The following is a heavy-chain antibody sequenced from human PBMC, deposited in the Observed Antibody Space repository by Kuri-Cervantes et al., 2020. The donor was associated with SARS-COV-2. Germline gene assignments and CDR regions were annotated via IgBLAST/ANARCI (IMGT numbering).Heavy chain of an antibody. CDR2: IRYDGSNK. V-gene: IGHV3-30*02. Sequence: GGSLRLSCAASGFTFSSYGMHWVRQAPGKGLEWVAFIRYDGSNKYYADSVKGRFTISRDNSKNTLYLQMNSLRAEDTALYYCAKDSDPGSESSLDYWGQGTLVTVSS. CDR3: AKDSDPGSESSLDY. CDR1: GFTFSSYG. D-gene: IGHD2-15*01. J-gene: IGHJ4*02.